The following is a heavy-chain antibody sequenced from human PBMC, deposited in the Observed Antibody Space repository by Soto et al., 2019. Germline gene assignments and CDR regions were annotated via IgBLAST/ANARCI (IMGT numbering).Heavy chain of an antibody. CDR1: GFTFNNYA. Sequence: PGGSLRLSCAASGFTFNNYAMTWVRQAPGKGLDWVSAISGTGGSTHYADSVKGRFTISRDNSKSTLYLQMNSLRAEDTAVYFCAKCYYGDYTTGATDDYWGQGTLVTVSS. J-gene: IGHJ4*02. CDR2: ISGTGGST. CDR3: AKCYYGDYTTGATDDY. V-gene: IGHV3-23*01. D-gene: IGHD4-17*01.